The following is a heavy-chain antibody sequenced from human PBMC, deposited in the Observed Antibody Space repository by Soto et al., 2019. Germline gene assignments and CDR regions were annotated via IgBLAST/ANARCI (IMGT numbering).Heavy chain of an antibody. Sequence: PGGSLRLSCAASGFTFSSYAMHWVRQAPGKGLEWVAVISYDGSNKYYADSVKGRFTISRDNSKNTLYLQMNSLRAEDTAVYYCASGYDSSGYYQEFDYWGQGTLVTVSS. D-gene: IGHD3-22*01. CDR1: GFTFSSYA. J-gene: IGHJ4*02. CDR2: ISYDGSNK. V-gene: IGHV3-30-3*01. CDR3: ASGYDSSGYYQEFDY.